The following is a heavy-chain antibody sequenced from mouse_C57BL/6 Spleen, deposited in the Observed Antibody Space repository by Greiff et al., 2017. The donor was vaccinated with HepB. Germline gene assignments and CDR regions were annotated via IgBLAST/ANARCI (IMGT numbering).Heavy chain of an antibody. Sequence: QVQLQQSGPELVKPGASVKISCKASGYAFSSSWMNWVKQRPGKGLEWIGRIYPGDGDTNYNGKFKGKATLTADNASSTAYMQLRSLTSEDSAVYICASPYYGSSYADFDVWGTGTTVTVSS. J-gene: IGHJ1*03. CDR3: ASPYYGSSYADFDV. V-gene: IGHV1-82*01. CDR1: GYAFSSSW. CDR2: IYPGDGDT. D-gene: IGHD1-1*01.